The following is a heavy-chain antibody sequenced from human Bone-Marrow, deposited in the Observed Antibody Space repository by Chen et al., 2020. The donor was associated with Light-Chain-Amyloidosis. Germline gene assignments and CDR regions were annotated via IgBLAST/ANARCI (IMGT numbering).Heavy chain of an antibody. CDR3: SIRIAVPGANEET. J-gene: IGHJ5*02. D-gene: IGHD6-19*01. V-gene: IGHV4-39*02. CDR2: IYYSGAA. CDR1: DGSINSGDYY. Sequence: QLQLQESGPGLVKPSETLSLTCTVSDGSINSGDYYWGWLRQSPVKGLEWIGSIYYSGAAFYNPSLRSRVTISLDTSKNLLSLRLTSVTAADTAVYYCSIRIAVPGANEETWGQGTLVTVSS.